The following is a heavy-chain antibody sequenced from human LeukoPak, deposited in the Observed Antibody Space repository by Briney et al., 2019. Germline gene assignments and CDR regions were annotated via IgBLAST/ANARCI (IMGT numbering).Heavy chain of an antibody. D-gene: IGHD6-19*01. CDR2: IYTSGST. J-gene: IGHJ5*02. CDR3: ARSNGWFGWFDP. Sequence: PSETLSLTCTVSGGAISSYYRSWIRQPAGKGLEWIRRIYTSGSTNYNPSLRSRVTMSVETSKNQFSLKLSSVTAADTAVYYCARSNGWFGWFDPWGQGTLVTVSS. CDR1: GGAISSYY. V-gene: IGHV4-4*07.